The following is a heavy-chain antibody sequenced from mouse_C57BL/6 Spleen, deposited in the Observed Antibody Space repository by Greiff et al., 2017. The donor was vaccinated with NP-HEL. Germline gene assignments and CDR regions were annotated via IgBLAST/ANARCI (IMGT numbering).Heavy chain of an antibody. D-gene: IGHD4-1*01. CDR3: ARRLTGSNYYAMDY. Sequence: VQLQQSGAELARPGASVKLSCKASGYTFTSYGISWVKQRTGQGLEWIGEIYPRSGNTYYNEKFKGKATLTADKSSSTAYMELRSLTSEDSAVYFCARRLTGSNYYAMDYWGQGTSVTVSS. CDR2: IYPRSGNT. V-gene: IGHV1-81*01. J-gene: IGHJ4*01. CDR1: GYTFTSYG.